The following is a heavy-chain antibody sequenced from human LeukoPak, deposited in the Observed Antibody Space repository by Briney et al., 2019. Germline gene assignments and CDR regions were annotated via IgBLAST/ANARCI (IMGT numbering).Heavy chain of an antibody. CDR1: GGSFSGYY. Sequence: SETLSLTCAVYGGSFSGYYWSWIRQPPGKGLEWIGEITHSGSTNYNPSLKSRVTISVDTSKNQFSLKLSSVTAADTAVYYCARPGYSGYDIDYWGQGTLVTVSS. CDR3: ARPGYSGYDIDY. CDR2: ITHSGST. J-gene: IGHJ4*02. D-gene: IGHD5-12*01. V-gene: IGHV4-34*01.